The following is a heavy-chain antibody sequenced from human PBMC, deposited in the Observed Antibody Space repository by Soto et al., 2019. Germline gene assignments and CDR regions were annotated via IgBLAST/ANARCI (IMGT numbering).Heavy chain of an antibody. CDR3: ARREISMVRGVPNNWFDP. D-gene: IGHD3-10*01. CDR2: IYHSGST. V-gene: IGHV4-31*03. Sequence: QVQLQESGPGLVKPSQTLSLTCTVSGGSISRSGYYWSWIRQHPGKGLEWIGYIYHSGSTYYNPSLKGRVTMSVDTSKNQCSLKLSSVTAADTAVYYCARREISMVRGVPNNWFDPWGQGTLVTVSS. CDR1: GGSISRSGYY. J-gene: IGHJ5*02.